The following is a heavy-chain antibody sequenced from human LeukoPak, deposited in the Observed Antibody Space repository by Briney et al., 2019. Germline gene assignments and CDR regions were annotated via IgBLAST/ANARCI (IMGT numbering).Heavy chain of an antibody. CDR2: IYYSGST. CDR3: ARDQGYSGYDEANWFDP. D-gene: IGHD5-12*01. Sequence: PSETLSLTCTVSGGSISSYYWSWIRQPPGKGLEWIGYIYYSGSTNYNPSLKSRVTISVDTSKNQFSLKLSSVTAADTAVYYCARDQGYSGYDEANWFDPWGQGTLVTVFS. J-gene: IGHJ5*02. V-gene: IGHV4-59*01. CDR1: GGSISSYY.